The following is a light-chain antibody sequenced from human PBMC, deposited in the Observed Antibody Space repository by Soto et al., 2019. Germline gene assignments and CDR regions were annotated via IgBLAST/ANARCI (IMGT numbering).Light chain of an antibody. CDR1: SSDVGGYNY. CDR2: DVS. V-gene: IGLV2-11*01. J-gene: IGLJ3*02. CDR3: CSYAGNKDLV. Sequence: QSALTQPRSVSGSPGQSVTISCTGTSSDVGGYNYVSWFQQHPGKAPKLIIYDVSKRPSGVPDRFSGSKSGNTASLTISGLQAEDEADYYCCSYAGNKDLVIGGGTKLTVL.